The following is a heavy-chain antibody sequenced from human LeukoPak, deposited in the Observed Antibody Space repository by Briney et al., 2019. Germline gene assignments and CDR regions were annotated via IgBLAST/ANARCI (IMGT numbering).Heavy chain of an antibody. CDR3: ARVTYYGGNSKSDAFDI. CDR2: IHYSGST. CDR1: GGSISSYY. D-gene: IGHD4-23*01. Sequence: SETLSLTCTVSGGSISSYYWSWIRQPPGKGLEWIGYIHYSGSTNYNPSLKSRVTISVDTSKNQFSLKLSSVTAADTAVYYCARVTYYGGNSKSDAFDIWGQGTMVTVSS. J-gene: IGHJ3*02. V-gene: IGHV4-59*01.